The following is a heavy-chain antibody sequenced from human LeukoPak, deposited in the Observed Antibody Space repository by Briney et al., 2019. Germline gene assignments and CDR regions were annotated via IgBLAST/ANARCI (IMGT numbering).Heavy chain of an antibody. CDR1: GFTFSSYA. D-gene: IGHD6-19*01. CDR3: AKDSEYSSGALAPFDY. J-gene: IGHJ4*02. CDR2: ISGSGGGT. V-gene: IGHV3-23*01. Sequence: HSGGSLRLSCAASGFTFSSYAMSWVRQAPGKGLEWVSAISGSGGGTYYADSVKGRFTISRDNSKNTLYLQMNSLRAEDTAVYYCAKDSEYSSGALAPFDYWGQGTLVTVSS.